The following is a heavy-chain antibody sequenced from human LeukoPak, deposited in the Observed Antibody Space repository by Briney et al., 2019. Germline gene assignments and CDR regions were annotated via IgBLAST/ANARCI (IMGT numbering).Heavy chain of an antibody. D-gene: IGHD4-17*01. V-gene: IGHV1-2*02. CDR2: INPNSGGT. CDR3: ARYSTVTVYYFDY. CDR1: GYTFTGYY. J-gene: IGHJ4*02. Sequence: VASVKVSCKASGYTFTGYYIHWVRQAPGQGLEWMGWINPNSGGTNYAQKLQGRVTMTRDTSISTAYMELSRLRSDDTAVYYCARYSTVTVYYFDYWGQGTLVTFSS.